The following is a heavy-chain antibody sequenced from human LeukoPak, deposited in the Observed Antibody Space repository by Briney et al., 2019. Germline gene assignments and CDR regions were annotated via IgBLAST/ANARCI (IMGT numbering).Heavy chain of an antibody. Sequence: ASVKVSCKASGYTFTSYGISWVRQAPGQGLEFMGWINAYDGNTNYAQKLQGRVTMTTDTSTSTAYMELRSLRSDDTAVYYCARESITMVRGVPTDYWGQGTLVTVSS. CDR1: GYTFTSYG. CDR2: INAYDGNT. J-gene: IGHJ4*02. V-gene: IGHV1-18*01. D-gene: IGHD3-10*01. CDR3: ARESITMVRGVPTDY.